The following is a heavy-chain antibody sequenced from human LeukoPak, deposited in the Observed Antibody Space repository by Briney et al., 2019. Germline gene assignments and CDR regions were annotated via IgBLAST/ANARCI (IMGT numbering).Heavy chain of an antibody. CDR1: GYTFTSYY. CDR3: AREYSSGWYFDY. D-gene: IGHD6-19*01. J-gene: IGHJ4*02. CDR2: IDPSGGST. Sequence: ASVKVSCKASGYTFTSYYMHWVRQAPGQGLEWMGIIDPSGGSTSYAQKFQGRVTMTRDTSTSTVYMELSSLRSEDTAVYYCAREYSSGWYFDYWGQGTLVTVSS. V-gene: IGHV1-46*01.